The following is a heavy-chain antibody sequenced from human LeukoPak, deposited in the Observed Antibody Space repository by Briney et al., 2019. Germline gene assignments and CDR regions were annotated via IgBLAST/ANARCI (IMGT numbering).Heavy chain of an antibody. CDR1: GGSFSGYY. Sequence: SETLSLTCAVYGGSFSGYYWSWIRQPPGKGLEWIGSIYYSGSTYYNPSLKSRVTISVDTSKNQFSLKLSSVTAADTAVYYCASGYSYRVRDYYMDVWGKGTTVTVSS. V-gene: IGHV4-34*01. J-gene: IGHJ6*03. D-gene: IGHD5-18*01. CDR2: IYYSGST. CDR3: ASGYSYRVRDYYMDV.